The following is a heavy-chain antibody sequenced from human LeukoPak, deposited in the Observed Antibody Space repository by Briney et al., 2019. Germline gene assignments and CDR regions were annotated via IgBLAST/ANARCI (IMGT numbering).Heavy chain of an antibody. CDR2: ISSSSYI. V-gene: IGHV3-21*01. CDR1: GFTFSSYS. J-gene: IGHJ4*02. Sequence: GGSPRLSCAASGFTFSSYSMNWVRQAPGKGLEWVSSISSSSYIYYADSVKGRFTISRDNAKNSLYLQMNSLRAEDTAVYYCARDTPIAYCGGDCSGYWGQGTLVTVSS. CDR3: ARDTPIAYCGGDCSGY. D-gene: IGHD2-21*02.